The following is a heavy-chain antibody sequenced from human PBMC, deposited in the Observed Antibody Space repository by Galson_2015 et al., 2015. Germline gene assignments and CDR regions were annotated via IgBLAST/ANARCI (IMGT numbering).Heavy chain of an antibody. J-gene: IGHJ4*02. CDR1: GDSVSSSSAA. CDR3: ARDGSVAAAGPPFDN. Sequence: CAISGDSVSSSSAAWNWIRQSPSRGLEWLGRTYYRSKWYNDYAVSVKSRITINPDTSMNQFSLQLNSVTPEDTAVYYCARDGSVAAAGPPFDNWGQGTLVTVSS. CDR2: TYYRSKWYN. V-gene: IGHV6-1*01. D-gene: IGHD6-13*01.